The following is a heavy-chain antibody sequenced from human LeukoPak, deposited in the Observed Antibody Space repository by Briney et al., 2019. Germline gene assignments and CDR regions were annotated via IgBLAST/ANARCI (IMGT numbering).Heavy chain of an antibody. Sequence: PGGSLRLSCAASGFTFSSYWMHWVRQAPGKGLVWGSRIDSDGSTTNYADSVKGRFTISRDNAKNTLYLQMHSLRVEDTTVYFCARWYNYGMDVWGKGTTVTVSS. CDR2: IDSDGSTT. V-gene: IGHV3-74*01. CDR1: GFTFSSYW. J-gene: IGHJ6*04. CDR3: ARWYNYGMDV.